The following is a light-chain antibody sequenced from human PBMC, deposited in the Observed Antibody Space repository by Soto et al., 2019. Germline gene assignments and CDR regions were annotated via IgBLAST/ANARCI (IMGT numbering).Light chain of an antibody. CDR3: QQYYSYPWT. CDR2: DAS. CDR1: QSISSW. V-gene: IGKV1-5*01. Sequence: DIQMTQSPSTLSASVGDRFTITCLASQSISSWLAWYQQKPGKAPNLLIYDASTLQSGVPSRFSGSGSGTDFTLTISCLQSEDFATYYCQQYYSYPWTFGQGTKVDIK. J-gene: IGKJ1*01.